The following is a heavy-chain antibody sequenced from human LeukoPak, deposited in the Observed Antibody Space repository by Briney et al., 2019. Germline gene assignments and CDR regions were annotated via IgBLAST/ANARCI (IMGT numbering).Heavy chain of an antibody. V-gene: IGHV3-21*01. CDR2: ISSSSSYI. D-gene: IGHD6-19*01. Sequence: GGSLRLSCAASGFTFSSYSMNWVRQAPGKGLEWVSSISSSSSYIYYADSVKGRFTISRDNAKNLLYLQMNSLRAEDTAVYYCARAVDRQWPHYFDYWGQGTLVTVSS. CDR3: ARAVDRQWPHYFDY. CDR1: GFTFSSYS. J-gene: IGHJ4*02.